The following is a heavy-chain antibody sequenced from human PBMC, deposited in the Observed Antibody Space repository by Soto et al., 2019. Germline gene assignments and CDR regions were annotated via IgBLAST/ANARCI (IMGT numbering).Heavy chain of an antibody. CDR3: ARHSKNWNSNWLDP. J-gene: IGHJ5*02. D-gene: IGHD1-7*01. CDR2: MYYSGTT. V-gene: IGHV4-39*01. CDR1: GGSISSTSHY. Sequence: SSETLSLTCTVSGGSISSTSHYWGWIRQPPGKGLEWIGSMYYSGTTYYNPSPKSRVTISVDTSKNQFSLKLSSVTAVDTAVYYCARHSKNWNSNWLDPWGQGTLVTVSS.